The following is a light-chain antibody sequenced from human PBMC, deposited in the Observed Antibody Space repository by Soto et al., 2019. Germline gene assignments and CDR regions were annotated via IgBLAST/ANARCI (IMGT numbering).Light chain of an antibody. J-gene: IGKJ1*01. Sequence: EIVLTQSPATLSLSPGERATLSCRASQSVSSYLAWYQQKPGQAPMLLIYDASSRATGIPARFSGSGSGTDFTLTISSLEPEDFAVYYCQQRSNWLRTFGQGTKVEIK. CDR1: QSVSSY. CDR2: DAS. V-gene: IGKV3-11*01. CDR3: QQRSNWLRT.